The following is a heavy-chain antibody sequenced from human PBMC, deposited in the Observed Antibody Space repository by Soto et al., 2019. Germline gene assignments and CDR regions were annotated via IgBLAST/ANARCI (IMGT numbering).Heavy chain of an antibody. J-gene: IGHJ4*02. CDR1: GFTFSSYA. V-gene: IGHV3-30-3*01. D-gene: IGHD2-21*02. CDR3: ARVFSGEGVVTAIGGDRDY. CDR2: ISYDGSNK. Sequence: QVQLVESGGGVVQPGRSLRLSCAASGFTFSSYAMHWVRQAPGKGLEWVAVISYDGSNKYYADSVKGRFTISRDNSKNTLYRQMNSRRAEDTAVYYCARVFSGEGVVTAIGGDRDYWGQGTLVTVSS.